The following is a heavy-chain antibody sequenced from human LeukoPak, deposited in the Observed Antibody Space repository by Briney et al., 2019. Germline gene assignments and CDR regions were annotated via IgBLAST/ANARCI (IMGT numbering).Heavy chain of an antibody. Sequence: SETLSLTCTVSGGSISSSSYYWGWIRQPPGKGLEWIGSIYYSGNTYYNASLKSQVSISIDTSKNQFSLRLTSVTAADTAVYYCARASIEVVNTDYDYWGQGTLVTVSS. J-gene: IGHJ4*02. V-gene: IGHV4-39*01. CDR1: GGSISSSSYY. CDR3: ARASIEVVNTDYDY. CDR2: IYYSGNT. D-gene: IGHD3-22*01.